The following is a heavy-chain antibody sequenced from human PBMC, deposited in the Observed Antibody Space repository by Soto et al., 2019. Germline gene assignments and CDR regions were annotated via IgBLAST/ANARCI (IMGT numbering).Heavy chain of an antibody. Sequence: QVQLQESGPGLVKPSETLSLTCTVSGGSISSYYWSWIRQPPGKGLEWIGYIYYSGSTNYNPSLKSRVTISVDTSKNQFSLKLSSVTAADTAVYYCAGTTVTRPAYYYYYYMDVWGKGTTVTVSS. J-gene: IGHJ6*03. D-gene: IGHD4-4*01. CDR3: AGTTVTRPAYYYYYYMDV. CDR1: GGSISSYY. CDR2: IYYSGST. V-gene: IGHV4-59*08.